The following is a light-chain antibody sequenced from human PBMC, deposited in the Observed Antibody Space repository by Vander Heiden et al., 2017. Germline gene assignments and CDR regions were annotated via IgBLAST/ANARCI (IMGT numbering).Light chain of an antibody. CDR2: DAS. J-gene: IGKJ2*01. CDR1: QGISSA. Sequence: AIQLTQSPSSLSASVGDRVTITCRASQGISSALAWYQQKPGKAPKLLIYDASSLESGVPSRFSGSGYGTDFTLTSSSRQPEDFATYYCQQFNSYPSFTFGQGTKLEIK. V-gene: IGKV1-13*02. CDR3: QQFNSYPSFT.